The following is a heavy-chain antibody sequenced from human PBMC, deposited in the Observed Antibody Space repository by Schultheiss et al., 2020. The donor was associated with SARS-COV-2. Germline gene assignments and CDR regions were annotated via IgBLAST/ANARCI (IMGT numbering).Heavy chain of an antibody. CDR1: GFTFSDHY. V-gene: IGHV3-73*01. D-gene: IGHD4-23*01. Sequence: GESLKISCVGSGFTFSDHYMDWVRQAPGKGLEWVGRIRSKANSYATAYAASVKGRFTISRDDSKNTAYLQMNSLKTEDTAVYYCTSRVVTLDYWGQGTLVTVSS. CDR2: IRSKANSYAT. J-gene: IGHJ4*02. CDR3: TSRVVTLDY.